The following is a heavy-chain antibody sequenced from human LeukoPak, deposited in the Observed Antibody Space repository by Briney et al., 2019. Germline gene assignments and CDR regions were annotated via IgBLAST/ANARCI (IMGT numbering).Heavy chain of an antibody. V-gene: IGHV3-11*01. CDR2: ISSSGSNI. CDR1: GFTFSDYY. J-gene: IGHJ4*02. D-gene: IGHD6-13*01. Sequence: GGSLRLSCAASGFTFSDYYMSWIRQAPGKGLEWVSYISSSGSNIYYADSVKGRFTISRDNAKNSLYLQMNSLRAEDTAVYYCARARSRYPTVDYWGQGALVTVSS. CDR3: ARARSRYPTVDY.